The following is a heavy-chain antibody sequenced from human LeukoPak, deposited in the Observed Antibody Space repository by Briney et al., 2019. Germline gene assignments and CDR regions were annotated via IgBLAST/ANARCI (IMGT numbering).Heavy chain of an antibody. CDR3: ARDRTDIVVVVAATPERDYYYYGMDV. D-gene: IGHD2-15*01. V-gene: IGHV3-7*01. J-gene: IGHJ6*02. CDR1: GFTFSSYW. Sequence: GGSLRLSCAASGFTFSSYWMSWVRQAPGRGLEWVANIKQDGREKYYVDSVKGRFTISRDNAKNSLYLQMDSLRAEDTAVYYCARDRTDIVVVVAATPERDYYYYGMDVWGQGTTVTVSS. CDR2: IKQDGREK.